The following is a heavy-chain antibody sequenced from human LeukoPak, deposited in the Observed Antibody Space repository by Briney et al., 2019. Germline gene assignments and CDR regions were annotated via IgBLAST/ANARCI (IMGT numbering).Heavy chain of an antibody. J-gene: IGHJ4*02. Sequence: GGSLRLSCAASGLTFSSYAMSWVRQAPGKGLEWVSTISDSGGSTYYADSVKGRFTISRDNSKNTLYLQMNSLRAEDTAVYYCAKSITIFAVVTGFDYWGQGTLVTVSS. V-gene: IGHV3-23*01. D-gene: IGHD3-3*01. CDR3: AKSITIFAVVTGFDY. CDR2: ISDSGGST. CDR1: GLTFSSYA.